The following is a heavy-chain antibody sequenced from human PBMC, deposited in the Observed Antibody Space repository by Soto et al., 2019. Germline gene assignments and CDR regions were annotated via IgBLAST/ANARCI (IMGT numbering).Heavy chain of an antibody. CDR2: IFTSAAFI. D-gene: IGHD3-22*01. CDR3: AGKYHYDSRAFDY. CDR1: GFTFSYYY. J-gene: IGHJ4*02. V-gene: IGHV3-11*01. Sequence: GGSLRLSCAASGFTFSYYYLIWIRQAPGRGLEWVSHIFTSAAFIYYADSVKGRFTISRDNAKNSLFLQMSSLRAEDTAVYYCAGKYHYDSRAFDYWGQGTLVTVSS.